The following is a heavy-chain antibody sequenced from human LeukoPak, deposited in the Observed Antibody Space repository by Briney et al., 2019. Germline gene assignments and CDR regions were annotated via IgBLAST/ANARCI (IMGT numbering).Heavy chain of an antibody. Sequence: GGSLRLSCAASGFTFSSYAMHWVRQAPGKGLEWVAVISYDGSNKYYADSVKGRFTISRDNSKNTLYLQMNSLRAEDTAVYYCARAGTYSSGWYVDYWGQGTLVTVSS. CDR1: GFTFSSYA. J-gene: IGHJ4*02. D-gene: IGHD6-19*01. CDR3: ARAGTYSSGWYVDY. CDR2: ISYDGSNK. V-gene: IGHV3-30*04.